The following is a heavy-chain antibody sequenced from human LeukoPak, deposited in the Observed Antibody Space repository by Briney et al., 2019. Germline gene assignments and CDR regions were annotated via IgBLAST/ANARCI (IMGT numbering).Heavy chain of an antibody. CDR1: GGSFSGYY. D-gene: IGHD6-13*01. J-gene: IGHJ4*02. V-gene: IGHV4-34*01. CDR3: ARGRGYSSSWYVPSDFDY. Sequence: SETLSITCAVYGGSFSGYYWSWIRQPPGKGLEWIGEINHSGSTNYNPSLKSRVTISVDTSKNQFSLKLSSVTAADTAVYYCARGRGYSSSWYVPSDFDYWGQGTLVTVSS. CDR2: INHSGST.